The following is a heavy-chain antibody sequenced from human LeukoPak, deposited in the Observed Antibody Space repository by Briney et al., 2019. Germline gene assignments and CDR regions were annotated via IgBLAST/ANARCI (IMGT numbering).Heavy chain of an antibody. J-gene: IGHJ4*02. Sequence: KASETLSLTCTVSGGSISSYYWSWIRQPPGKGLEWIGYIYYSGSTNYNPFLKSRVTISVDTSKNQFSLKLSSVTAADTAVYYCARSYDFWPFDYWGQGTLVTVSS. CDR2: IYYSGST. D-gene: IGHD3-3*01. V-gene: IGHV4-59*01. CDR3: ARSYDFWPFDY. CDR1: GGSISSYY.